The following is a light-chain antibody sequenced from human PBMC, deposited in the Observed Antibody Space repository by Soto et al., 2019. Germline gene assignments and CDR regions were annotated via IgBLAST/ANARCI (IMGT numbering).Light chain of an antibody. CDR2: DAS. Sequence: EIVVTQSPATLSLSPGERATLSCRASQSVSSYLAWYQQKPGQAPRLLIYDASNRATGIPARFSGSGSGTDCTLTISSLEPEDVAVYYCQQRSNWPPWTFGQGTKVELK. J-gene: IGKJ1*01. CDR3: QQRSNWPPWT. V-gene: IGKV3-11*01. CDR1: QSVSSY.